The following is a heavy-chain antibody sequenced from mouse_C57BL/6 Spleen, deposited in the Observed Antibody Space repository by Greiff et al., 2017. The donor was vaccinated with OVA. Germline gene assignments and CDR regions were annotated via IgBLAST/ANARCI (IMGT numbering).Heavy chain of an antibody. V-gene: IGHV5-16*01. D-gene: IGHD1-1*01. J-gene: IGHJ4*01. Sequence: DVQLVESEGGLVQPGSSMKLSCTASGFTFSDYYMAWVRQVPEKGLEWVANINYDGSSTYYLDSLKSRFIISRDNAKNILYLQMSSLKSEDTATYYCARAITTVVATDYAMDYWGQGTSVTVSS. CDR2: INYDGSST. CDR3: ARAITTVVATDYAMDY. CDR1: GFTFSDYY.